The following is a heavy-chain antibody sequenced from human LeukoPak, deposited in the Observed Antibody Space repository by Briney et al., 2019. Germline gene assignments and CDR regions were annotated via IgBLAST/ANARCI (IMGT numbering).Heavy chain of an antibody. V-gene: IGHV1-8*03. CDR3: ARGDFGETNTAFDI. CDR2: MNPNSANT. D-gene: IGHD4-17*01. CDR1: GYTFTDYD. J-gene: IGHJ3*02. Sequence: ASVKVSCKTSGYTFTDYDIHWVRQAPGQGLEWMGWMNPNSANTNYAQKLQGRVTLTRDTSLSIAYMELSSLTSEDAAVYFCARGDFGETNTAFDIWGQGTLVAVSS.